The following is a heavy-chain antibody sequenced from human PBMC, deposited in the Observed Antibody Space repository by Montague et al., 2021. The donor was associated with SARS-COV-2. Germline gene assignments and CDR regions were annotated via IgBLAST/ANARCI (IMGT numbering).Heavy chain of an antibody. Sequence: SETLSITCTVHRGSFSGYYWTWIRQPPGKGLEWIGEINHSGGVNYNPSLKSRVAISVDTSKNHFSLKLRSVTAADTAIYYCARGYCSSTTCYRSLHYWGQGTLVAVSS. CDR3: ARGYCSSTTCYRSLHY. CDR2: INHSGGV. V-gene: IGHV4-34*01. D-gene: IGHD2-2*01. J-gene: IGHJ4*02. CDR1: RGSFSGYY.